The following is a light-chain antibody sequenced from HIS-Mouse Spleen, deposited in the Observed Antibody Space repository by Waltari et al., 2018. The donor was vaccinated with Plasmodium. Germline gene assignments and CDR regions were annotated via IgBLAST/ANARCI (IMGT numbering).Light chain of an antibody. Sequence: EIVMTQSPATLSVSPGERATLSCRASQSVSSNLAWYQQKLGQAPRLLSYGASTRATGIPARFSGSGSGTEFTLTISSMQSEDFAVYYCQQYNNWPRGTFGQGTKVEIK. J-gene: IGKJ1*01. CDR3: QQYNNWPRGT. CDR2: GAS. V-gene: IGKV3-15*01. CDR1: QSVSSN.